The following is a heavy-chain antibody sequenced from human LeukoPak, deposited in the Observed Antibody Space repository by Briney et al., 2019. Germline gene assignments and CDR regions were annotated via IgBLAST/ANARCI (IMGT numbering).Heavy chain of an antibody. J-gene: IGHJ4*02. CDR3: ARAAAPIFYFDS. CDR2: IYYSGST. D-gene: IGHD6-13*01. Sequence: PSETLSLTCTVSGGSISSSSYYWGWIRQPPGKGLEWIGSIYYSGSTYYNPSLKSRVTISVDTSKNQFSLKLSSVTAADTAVYYCARAAAPIFYFDSWGQGTLVTVSS. CDR1: GGSISSSSYY. V-gene: IGHV4-39*01.